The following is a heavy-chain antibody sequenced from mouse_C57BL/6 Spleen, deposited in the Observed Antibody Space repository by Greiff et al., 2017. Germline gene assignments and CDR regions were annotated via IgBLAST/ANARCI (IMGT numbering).Heavy chain of an antibody. CDR2: IYPRSGNT. V-gene: IGHV1-81*01. CDR3: ATNYYGSPWFAY. D-gene: IGHD1-1*01. Sequence: QVQLQQSGAELARPGASVKLSCKASGYTFPSYGISWVKQRTGQGLEWIGEIYPRSGNTYYNEKFKGKATLTADKSSSTAYMELRSLTSEDSAVYFCATNYYGSPWFAYWGQGTLVTVSA. J-gene: IGHJ3*01. CDR1: GYTFPSYG.